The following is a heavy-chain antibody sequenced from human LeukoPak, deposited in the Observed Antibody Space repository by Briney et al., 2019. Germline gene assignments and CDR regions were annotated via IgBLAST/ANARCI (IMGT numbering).Heavy chain of an antibody. V-gene: IGHV3-49*04. Sequence: GGSLRLSCTASGFTFGDYAMSWVRQAPGKGLEWVGFIRSKAYGGTTEYAASVKGRFTVPRDDSKNIAYLQMNNLKTEDTAVYYCTRVSLVVASVFFDYWGQGTLVTVSS. CDR1: GFTFGDYA. CDR3: TRVSLVVASVFFDY. D-gene: IGHD2-15*01. J-gene: IGHJ4*02. CDR2: IRSKAYGGTT.